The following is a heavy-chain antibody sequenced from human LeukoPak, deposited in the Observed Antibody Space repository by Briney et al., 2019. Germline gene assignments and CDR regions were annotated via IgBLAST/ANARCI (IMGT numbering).Heavy chain of an antibody. D-gene: IGHD3-9*01. J-gene: IGHJ4*02. CDR1: GFTFSTYA. Sequence: GGSLRLSCAASGFTFSTYAMSWVRQAPGKGLEWVSTISGSGANTYYADSVRGGFTISRDNTKNTLYLHMNSLRAEDTAVYDCAKERAGYSNPYYFDYWGQGTLVTVSS. CDR3: AKERAGYSNPYYFDY. CDR2: ISGSGANT. V-gene: IGHV3-23*01.